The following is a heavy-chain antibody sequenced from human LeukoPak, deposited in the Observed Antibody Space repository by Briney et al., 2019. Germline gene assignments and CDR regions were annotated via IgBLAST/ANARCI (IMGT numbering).Heavy chain of an antibody. CDR1: GGSIRSSYYY. CDR3: ARDNNILTGSPSFHAFDI. V-gene: IGHV4-39*02. Sequence: PSETLSLTCTVSGGSIRSSYYYWGWIRQPPGKGLEWIGSIYDSGSTYYNPSLKSRVTISVDTSKNQFSLKLNSVTAADTAVYYCARDNNILTGSPSFHAFDIWGQGTMVTVSS. J-gene: IGHJ3*02. CDR2: IYDSGST. D-gene: IGHD3-9*01.